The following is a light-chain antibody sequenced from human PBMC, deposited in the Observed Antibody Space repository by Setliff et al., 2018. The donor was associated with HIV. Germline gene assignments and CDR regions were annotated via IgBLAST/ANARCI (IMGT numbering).Light chain of an antibody. Sequence: VLTQPASVSGSPGQAITISCTGTSDDIGRYYYVSWYQQLPGKAPKLIMYDVSHRPSGVSTRFSGSKSGDTASLTISGLQAEDEAHYYCTSYTINTLYVFGSGTKV. J-gene: IGLJ1*01. CDR3: TSYTINTLYV. V-gene: IGLV2-14*03. CDR1: SDDIGRYYY. CDR2: DVS.